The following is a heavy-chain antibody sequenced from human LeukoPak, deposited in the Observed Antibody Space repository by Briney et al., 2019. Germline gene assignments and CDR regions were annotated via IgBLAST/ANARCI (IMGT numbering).Heavy chain of an antibody. V-gene: IGHV3-30*04. CDR1: GFTFSSYA. CDR3: ARDAVSYYYYMDV. J-gene: IGHJ6*03. D-gene: IGHD3-16*01. CDR2: ISYDGSNK. Sequence: GGSLRLSCAASGFTFSSYAMHWVRQAPGKGLEWVAVISYDGSNKYYADSVKGRFTVSRDNSKNTLYLQMNSLRAEDTAVYYCARDAVSYYYYMDVWGKGTTVTVSS.